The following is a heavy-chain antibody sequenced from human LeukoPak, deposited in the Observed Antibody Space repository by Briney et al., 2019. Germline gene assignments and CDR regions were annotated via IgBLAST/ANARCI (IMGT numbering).Heavy chain of an antibody. Sequence: GGSLRLSCAASGFTFSDYWMTWVRQAPGKGLEWVANIKQDGSEKYYVDSVKGRFTISRDNAKNSVFLQMNSLRSDDTAVYYCARVLAYVVRGVPHFDYWGQGTLVTVSS. CDR2: IKQDGSEK. D-gene: IGHD3-10*01. CDR3: ARVLAYVVRGVPHFDY. J-gene: IGHJ4*02. CDR1: GFTFSDYW. V-gene: IGHV3-7*03.